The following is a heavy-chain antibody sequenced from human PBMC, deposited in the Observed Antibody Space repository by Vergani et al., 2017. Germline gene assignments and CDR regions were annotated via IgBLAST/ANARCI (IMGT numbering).Heavy chain of an antibody. V-gene: IGHV4-34*01. Sequence: QVQLQQWGSGLFKPSETLSLTCAVYDGSFSGYYWGWIRQPPGKGLEWIGQINHSGSTNYNPSLKSRVTILLDTSKNQFSLKRTSVTAADTAVYYCARGGEEWRDTGGHTTYNTWGQGTLVTVSS. J-gene: IGHJ4*02. CDR1: DGSFSGYY. CDR3: ARGGEEWRDTGGHTTYNT. D-gene: IGHD2-8*02. CDR2: INHSGST.